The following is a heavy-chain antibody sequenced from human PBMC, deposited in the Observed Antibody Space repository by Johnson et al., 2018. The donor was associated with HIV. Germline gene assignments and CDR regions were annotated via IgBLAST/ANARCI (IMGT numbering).Heavy chain of an antibody. V-gene: IGHV3-20*04. D-gene: IGHD3-22*01. CDR2: INWNGGST. Sequence: VQLVESGGGVVRPGGSLRLSCAASGFTFDDYGMSWVRHAPGTGLEWVSGINWNGGSTGYADSVKGRFTIPRDSAKNSLYLQMNSLEAEDTALYYCARFLGYYDSNGYYFGDGFDVWGLGTMVTVSS. CDR3: ARFLGYYDSNGYYFGDGFDV. J-gene: IGHJ3*01. CDR1: GFTFDDYG.